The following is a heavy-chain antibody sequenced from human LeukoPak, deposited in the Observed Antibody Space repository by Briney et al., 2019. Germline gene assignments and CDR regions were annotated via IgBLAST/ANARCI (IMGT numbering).Heavy chain of an antibody. CDR2: IYTSGST. D-gene: IGHD5-24*01. V-gene: IGHV4-61*02. J-gene: IGHJ6*03. CDR1: GGSISSGSYY. Sequence: PSETLSLTCTVSGGSISSGSYYWSWIRQPAGKGLEWIGRIYTSGSTNYNPSLKSRVTISVDTSKNQFSLKLSSVTAADTAVYYCARDFASGDGYPRHMDVWGKGTTVTISS. CDR3: ARDFASGDGYPRHMDV.